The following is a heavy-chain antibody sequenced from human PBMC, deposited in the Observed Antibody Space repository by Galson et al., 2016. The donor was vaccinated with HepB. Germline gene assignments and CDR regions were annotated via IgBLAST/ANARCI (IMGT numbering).Heavy chain of an antibody. Sequence: SLRLSCAASGFIFNHYGIHWIRQAPGKGLEWISYISTSANSMLYADSVRGRFSISRDNAKKSLYLQMTNLRAEDAAVYYCARDLPDDSVEYFDVFDLWGQGTMVTVSS. CDR3: ARDLPDDSVEYFDVFDL. CDR1: GFIFNHYG. V-gene: IGHV3-11*01. J-gene: IGHJ3*01. CDR2: ISTSANSM. D-gene: IGHD4-17*01.